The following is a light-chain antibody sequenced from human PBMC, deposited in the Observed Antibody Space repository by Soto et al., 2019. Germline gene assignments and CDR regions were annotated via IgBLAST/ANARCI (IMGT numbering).Light chain of an antibody. CDR2: GAS. V-gene: IGKV3-20*01. J-gene: IGKJ2*01. CDR3: QQYGSSWMYT. CDR1: QSVDSCY. Sequence: DIGLTQSPGTLSLSLGERATLSCRASQSVDSCYLAWYQQKPGQAPMLLIHGASSRAAGIPDRCSGSGSGTDFTLTISRLEPEDFAVYYCQQYGSSWMYTFGQGTKLEMK.